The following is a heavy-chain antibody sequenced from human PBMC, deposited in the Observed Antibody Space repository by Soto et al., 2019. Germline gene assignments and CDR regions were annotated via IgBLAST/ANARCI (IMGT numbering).Heavy chain of an antibody. CDR3: AKGARYWGGDY. CDR2: MSPNKGYT. CDR1: GYTFTDYV. V-gene: IGHV1-8*01. Sequence: QVQLVQSGAEVKKPGASVKVSCKASGYTFTDYVISWVRQATGQGLEWMGWMSPNKGYTGYAQNFKGRVTMTSSTSIIPAYMELSTGSSENAAVYYGAKGARYWGGDYRGQGTLVAVSS. D-gene: IGHD7-27*01. J-gene: IGHJ4*02.